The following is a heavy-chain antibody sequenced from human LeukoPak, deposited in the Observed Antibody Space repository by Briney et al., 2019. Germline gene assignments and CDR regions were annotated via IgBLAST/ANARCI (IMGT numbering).Heavy chain of an antibody. Sequence: GGSLRLSCAASGFTFSSYAMSWVRQAPGKGLEWVSAISGSGGSTCYADSVKGRFTISRDNSKNTLYLQMNSLRAEDTAVYYCAKDVTTIFGVVINQPFDYWGQGTLVTVSS. CDR1: GFTFSSYA. CDR3: AKDVTTIFGVVINQPFDY. D-gene: IGHD3-3*01. J-gene: IGHJ4*02. CDR2: ISGSGGST. V-gene: IGHV3-23*01.